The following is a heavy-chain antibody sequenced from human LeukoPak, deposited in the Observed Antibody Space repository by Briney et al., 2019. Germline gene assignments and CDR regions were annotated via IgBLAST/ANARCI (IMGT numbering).Heavy chain of an antibody. J-gene: IGHJ4*02. CDR2: ISYDGSNK. V-gene: IGHV3-30*18. CDR1: GFTFSSYG. CDR3: AKGDDYGDY. Sequence: PGGSLRLSCAASGFTFSSYGMHWVREAPGKGLEWVAVISYDGSNKYYADSVKGRFTISRDNSKNTLYLQMNSLRAEDTAVYYCAKGDDYGDYWGQGTLVTVSS.